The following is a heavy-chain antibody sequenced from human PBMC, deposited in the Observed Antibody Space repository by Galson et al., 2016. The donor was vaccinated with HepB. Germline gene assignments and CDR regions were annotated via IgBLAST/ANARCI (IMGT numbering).Heavy chain of an antibody. CDR1: GFTFSTYG. Sequence: SLRLSCAASGFTFSTYGMHWVRQARGKGLEWVAVIWYDGSNKNYADFVKGRFTISRDNSKNTLYLQMNSLRAGDTAVYYCAVGNDPLDYWGQGTLVTVSS. J-gene: IGHJ4*02. V-gene: IGHV3-33*01. CDR2: IWYDGSNK. D-gene: IGHD1-1*01. CDR3: AVGNDPLDY.